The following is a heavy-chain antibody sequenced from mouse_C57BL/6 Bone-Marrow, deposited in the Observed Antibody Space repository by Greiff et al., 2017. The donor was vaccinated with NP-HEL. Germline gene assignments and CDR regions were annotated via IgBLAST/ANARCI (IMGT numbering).Heavy chain of an antibody. Sequence: DVQLVESEGGLVQPGSSMKLSCTASGFTFSDYYMAWVRQVPEKGLEWVANINYDGSSTYYLDSLKSRFIISRDNAKNTLYLQMSSLKSEDTATYYCARELYYAMDYWGQGTSATVSS. V-gene: IGHV5-16*01. CDR1: GFTFSDYY. CDR3: ARELYYAMDY. CDR2: INYDGSST. J-gene: IGHJ4*01.